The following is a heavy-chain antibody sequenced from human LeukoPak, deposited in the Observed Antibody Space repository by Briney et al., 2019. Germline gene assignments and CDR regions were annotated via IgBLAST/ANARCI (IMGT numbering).Heavy chain of an antibody. CDR3: AKDRTVAERVYFDY. CDR1: GFTLSDYY. Sequence: GGSLRLSCAASGFTLSDYYMSWIRQAPGKGLEWVSAISGSGGSTYYADSVKGRFTISRDNSKNTLYLQMNSLRAEDTAVYYCAKDRTVAERVYFDYWGQGTLVTVSS. V-gene: IGHV3-23*01. CDR2: ISGSGGST. D-gene: IGHD6-19*01. J-gene: IGHJ4*02.